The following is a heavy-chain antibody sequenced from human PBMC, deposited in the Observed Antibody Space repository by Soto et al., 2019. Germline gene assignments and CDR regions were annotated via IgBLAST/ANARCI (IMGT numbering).Heavy chain of an antibody. CDR2: TYYRSKWYN. V-gene: IGHV6-1*01. Sequence: PXQTLSLTFAISGDTFSSNIAAWNWIRQSPSRGLEWLGRTYYRSKWYNDYAVSVKSRITINPDTSKNQFSLQLNSVTPEDTAVYYCARDNGIEARRPGNWFDPWGQGTLVTVSS. D-gene: IGHD6-6*01. CDR3: ARDNGIEARRPGNWFDP. CDR1: GDTFSSNIAA. J-gene: IGHJ5*02.